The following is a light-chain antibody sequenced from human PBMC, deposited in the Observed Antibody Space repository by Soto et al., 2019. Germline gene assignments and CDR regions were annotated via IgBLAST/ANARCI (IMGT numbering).Light chain of an antibody. J-gene: IGKJ1*01. CDR2: QAS. V-gene: IGKV1-5*03. CDR3: QQYNSYWT. CDR1: QSISSW. Sequence: DIQMTQSPSTLSASVGDRVTITCRAGQSISSWLAWYQQKPGNAPKLLIYQASTLESGVPLRFSGSGSGTEFTLTFGRLRPYDFASYFCQQYNSYWTCGQGTKVEIK.